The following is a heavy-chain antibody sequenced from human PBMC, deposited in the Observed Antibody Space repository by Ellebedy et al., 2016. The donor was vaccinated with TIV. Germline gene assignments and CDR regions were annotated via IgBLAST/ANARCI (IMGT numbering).Heavy chain of an antibody. CDR3: AEGRSGWYYFDY. Sequence: SETLSLTCVVSGGSISHRSSYWAWIRQPPGKGLEWIAAVFHSGRPNYNSSLRSRVTTSIDTSKNQFSLKVNSVTAADTAVYYCAEGRSGWYYFDYWGHGTLVTVSS. CDR2: VFHSGRP. CDR1: GGSISHRSSY. V-gene: IGHV4-39*07. D-gene: IGHD6-19*01. J-gene: IGHJ4*01.